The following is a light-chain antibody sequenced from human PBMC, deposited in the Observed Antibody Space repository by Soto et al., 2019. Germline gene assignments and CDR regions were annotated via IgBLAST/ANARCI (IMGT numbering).Light chain of an antibody. CDR3: QQYNKWLWT. CDR1: QSVSNN. J-gene: IGKJ1*01. V-gene: IGKV3D-15*01. CDR2: GAS. Sequence: EIVLTQSPGTLSLSPGERATLSCRASQSVSNNYLAWYQQKPGQAPRLLIYGASNRATGIPDRFSGSGSGTEFILTISSLQSEDFATYYCQQYNKWLWTFGQGTKVEI.